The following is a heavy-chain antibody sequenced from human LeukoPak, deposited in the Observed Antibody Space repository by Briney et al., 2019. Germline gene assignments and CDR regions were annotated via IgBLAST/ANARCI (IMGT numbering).Heavy chain of an antibody. CDR1: GFTFSSYW. CDR2: INSDGSST. CDR3: ARDYGDYSYYFDY. J-gene: IGHJ4*02. D-gene: IGHD4-17*01. Sequence: GGSLRLSCAASGFTFSSYWMHWVRQAPGKGLVWVSRINSDGSSTSYADSVKGRFTISRDNAKNTLYLQMNSLRAEDTVVYYCARDYGDYSYYFDYWGQGTLVTVSS. V-gene: IGHV3-74*01.